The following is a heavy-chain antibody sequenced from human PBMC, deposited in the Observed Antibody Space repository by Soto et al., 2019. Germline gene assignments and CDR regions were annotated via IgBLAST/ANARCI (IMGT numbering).Heavy chain of an antibody. CDR1: GNSVSSNSAG. D-gene: IGHD5-12*01. J-gene: IGHJ6*03. V-gene: IGHV6-1*01. Sequence: SQTLSLTCAMSGNSVSSNSAGWNWVRQTPSRGLEWLGRTYYKSKWFNNYAVSVKSRITINPDTSQNQFSLHLDSVTPEDTAVYFCARGPWDDVSGHYYMDVWGKGTTVTVSS. CDR3: ARGPWDDVSGHYYMDV. CDR2: TYYKSKWFN.